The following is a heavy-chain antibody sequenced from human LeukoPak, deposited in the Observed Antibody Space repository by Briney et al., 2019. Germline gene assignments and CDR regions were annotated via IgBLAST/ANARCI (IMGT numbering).Heavy chain of an antibody. CDR3: ARLYSSSLGRVFDY. CDR2: IYYSGST. CDR1: GGSISSYY. V-gene: IGHV4-59*01. Sequence: SETLSLTCTVSGGSISSYYWSWIRQPPGKGLEWIGYIYYSGSTNYSPSLKSRVTISVDSSKNQFSLKLSSVTAADTAVYYCARLYSSSLGRVFDYWGQGTLVTVSS. J-gene: IGHJ4*02. D-gene: IGHD6-13*01.